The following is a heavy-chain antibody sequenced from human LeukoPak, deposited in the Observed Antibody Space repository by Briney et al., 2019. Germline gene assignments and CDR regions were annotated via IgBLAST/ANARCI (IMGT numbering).Heavy chain of an antibody. Sequence: SETLSLTCTVSGGSISSGGYYWSWIRQHPGKGLEWIGYIYYSGSTYYNPSLKSRVTISVDTSKNQFSLNLSSVTAADTAVYYCARGSFPTTVTTRTHDYWGQGTLVTVSS. V-gene: IGHV4-31*03. CDR3: ARGSFPTTVTTRTHDY. D-gene: IGHD4-17*01. CDR2: IYYSGST. J-gene: IGHJ4*02. CDR1: GGSISSGGYY.